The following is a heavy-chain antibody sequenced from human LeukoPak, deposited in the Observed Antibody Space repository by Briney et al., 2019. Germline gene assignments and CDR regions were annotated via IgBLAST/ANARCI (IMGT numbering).Heavy chain of an antibody. CDR3: ARDRSGDYGSFDY. Sequence: ASVKVSCKASGYTFTGYYMHWVRQAPGQGLEWMGWINPNSGGTNYAQKFQGRVTMTRDTSISTAYMELSRLRSDDTAVYYCARDRSGDYGSFDYWSQGTLVTVSS. CDR1: GYTFTGYY. D-gene: IGHD4-17*01. J-gene: IGHJ4*02. CDR2: INPNSGGT. V-gene: IGHV1-2*02.